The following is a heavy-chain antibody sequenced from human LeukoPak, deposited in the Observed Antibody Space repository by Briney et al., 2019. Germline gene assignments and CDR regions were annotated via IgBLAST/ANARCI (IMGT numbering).Heavy chain of an antibody. V-gene: IGHV3-23*01. CDR1: GFTFSSYA. J-gene: IGHJ4*02. CDR2: ISGSGGST. D-gene: IGHD3-10*01. Sequence: GGSLRLSCAASGFTFSSYAMSWVRQAPGKGLEWVSAISGSGGSTYYADSVKGRFTISRDNSKNTLYLQMNSLRAEDTAVYYCAKSIDYYGSGSWNYWGQGTLVTVSS. CDR3: AKSIDYYGSGSWNY.